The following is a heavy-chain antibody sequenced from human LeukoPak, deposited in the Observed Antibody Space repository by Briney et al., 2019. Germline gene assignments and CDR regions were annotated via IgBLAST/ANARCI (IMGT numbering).Heavy chain of an antibody. J-gene: IGHJ3*01. Sequence: PGGSLRLSCAASGFSFSSYGMHWVRQAPGKGLEWVAIISYDGSDKYYADSVKGGFTISRDNSKNTLYLQMNSLRAEDTAVYYCAKGCTLFWLKDAFDVWGQGTMVTVSS. V-gene: IGHV3-30*18. CDR1: GFSFSSYG. CDR2: ISYDGSDK. CDR3: AKGCTLFWLKDAFDV. D-gene: IGHD3-9*01.